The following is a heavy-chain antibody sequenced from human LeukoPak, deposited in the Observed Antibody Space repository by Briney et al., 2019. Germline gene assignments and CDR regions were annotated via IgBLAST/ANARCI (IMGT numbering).Heavy chain of an antibody. Sequence: ASVKVSYKASGYTFTGYYMHWLRQAPGQGLEWMGWINPKSGDTNYAQKFQDRVTMTRDTYISTTYMELSKLRSDDTAVYYCARDSGYVLGLGTYFDCWGQGGLLAVSS. V-gene: IGHV1-2*02. CDR1: GYTFTGYY. CDR2: INPKSGDT. D-gene: IGHD6-25*01. CDR3: ARDSGYVLGLGTYFDC. J-gene: IGHJ4*02.